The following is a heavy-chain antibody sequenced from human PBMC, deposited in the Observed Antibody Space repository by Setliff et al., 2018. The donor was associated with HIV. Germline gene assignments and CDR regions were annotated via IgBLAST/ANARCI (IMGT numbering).Heavy chain of an antibody. CDR1: GFTFSSHA. V-gene: IGHV3-23*01. D-gene: IGHD3-16*01. CDR3: AKGFYGNNYYYFYYMDV. J-gene: IGHJ6*03. CDR2: ISGSESGI. Sequence: GGSLRLSCEVSGFTFSSHAMSWVRQAPGKGLEWVSSISGSESGISYADPVKGRFTISRDNFKNTLYLQMNSLRVEDTAVYYCAKGFYGNNYYYFYYMDVWGKGTTVTVSS.